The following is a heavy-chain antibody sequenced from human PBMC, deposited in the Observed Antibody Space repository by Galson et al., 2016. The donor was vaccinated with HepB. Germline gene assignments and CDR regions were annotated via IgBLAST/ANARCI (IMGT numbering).Heavy chain of an antibody. J-gene: IGHJ4*02. CDR1: GFPFSDYY. D-gene: IGHD3-10*01. CDR2: ISNSVGTR. CDR3: ATSVLYFYGSGTLSEY. V-gene: IGHV3-11*04. Sequence: SLRLSCAGSGFPFSDYYMSWIRQAPGKGLEWISYISNSVGTRYYADSVKGRFSISRDNAGNSLFLQMNSLRADDTAVYYCATSVLYFYGSGTLSEYWGQGTLVAVSS.